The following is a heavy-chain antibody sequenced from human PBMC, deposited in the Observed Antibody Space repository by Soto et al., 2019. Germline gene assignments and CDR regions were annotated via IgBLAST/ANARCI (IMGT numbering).Heavy chain of an antibody. Sequence: SETLSLTCTVSGCSISSGDYYWNWIRQPPGKGLEWIGYIYYTGTTKYNPSLKSRATLSVDTAKNRFSLNLTSLTAADTAVYYCARGDWFHPWGQGTLVTVSS. CDR2: IYYTGTT. CDR1: GCSISSGDYY. V-gene: IGHV4-30-4*01. CDR3: ARGDWFHP. J-gene: IGHJ5*02.